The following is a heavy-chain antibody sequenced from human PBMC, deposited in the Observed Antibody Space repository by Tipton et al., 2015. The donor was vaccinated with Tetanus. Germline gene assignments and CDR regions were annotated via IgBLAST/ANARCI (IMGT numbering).Heavy chain of an antibody. Sequence: TLSLTCTVSGGSFSSYFWTWIRHLPGKGLEWIGYIYHTGAAHYNPSLKSRVTLSVDMSKNQFFLKMISMTAADTAVYFCARDFGSNHNWFDPWGQGTPVTVSS. D-gene: IGHD5-24*01. J-gene: IGHJ5*02. CDR3: ARDFGSNHNWFDP. V-gene: IGHV4-59*06. CDR2: IYHTGAA. CDR1: GGSFSSYF.